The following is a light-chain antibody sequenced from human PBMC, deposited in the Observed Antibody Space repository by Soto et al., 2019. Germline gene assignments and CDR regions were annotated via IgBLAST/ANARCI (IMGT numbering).Light chain of an antibody. V-gene: IGLV1-40*01. CDR1: SSNIGAGYD. CDR3: QSYDSSLSALYV. Sequence: QSVLTQPPSVSGAPGQRVTISCTGSSSNIGAGYDVHWYQQLPGTAPKLLIYGNSNRPSGVPDRFSGSKSGTSASLAITGLQAEDEADYYRQSYDSSLSALYVFGTGTRSPS. J-gene: IGLJ1*01. CDR2: GNS.